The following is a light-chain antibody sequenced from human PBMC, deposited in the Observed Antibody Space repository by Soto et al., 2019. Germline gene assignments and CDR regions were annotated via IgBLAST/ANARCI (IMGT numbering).Light chain of an antibody. J-gene: IGLJ3*02. CDR1: SSNIGAGYD. V-gene: IGLV1-40*01. CDR2: GNS. Sequence: QSVLTQPPSVSGAPGQRVTISCTGSSSNIGAGYDVDWYQQLPGTAPKLLIYGNSNRPSGVPDRFSGSRSGSSASLAITGLQAEDEADYYCQSYDSSLSGPHWVFGGGTKLTVL. CDR3: QSYDSSLSGPHWV.